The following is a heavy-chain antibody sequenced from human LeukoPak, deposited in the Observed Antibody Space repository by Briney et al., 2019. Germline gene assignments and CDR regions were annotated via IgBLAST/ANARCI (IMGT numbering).Heavy chain of an antibody. Sequence: SETLSLSCTVSGGSINTYYWSWIRQPPGKGLEWIGYIYYSGSTNYNPSLKSRATISVDTSKNQLSLKLSSVTAADTAVYYCARTIAAAGPDWFDPWGQGTLVTVSS. CDR2: IYYSGST. V-gene: IGHV4-59*08. CDR1: GGSINTYY. CDR3: ARTIAAAGPDWFDP. D-gene: IGHD6-13*01. J-gene: IGHJ5*02.